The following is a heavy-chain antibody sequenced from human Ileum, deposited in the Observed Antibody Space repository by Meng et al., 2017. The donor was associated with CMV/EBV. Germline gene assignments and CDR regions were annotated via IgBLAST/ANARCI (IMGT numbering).Heavy chain of an antibody. CDR3: ARRLVAAHFDH. CDR1: GGSFSGYY. Sequence: LTGAVYGGSFSGYYWSWIRQPPGKGLEWMGQINHSRTTNYSPSLKSRVTISVDTSKNQFSLKLTSVSAADTAVYYCARRLVAAHFDHWGQGALVTVSS. V-gene: IGHV4-34*01. J-gene: IGHJ4*02. CDR2: INHSRTT. D-gene: IGHD2-21*01.